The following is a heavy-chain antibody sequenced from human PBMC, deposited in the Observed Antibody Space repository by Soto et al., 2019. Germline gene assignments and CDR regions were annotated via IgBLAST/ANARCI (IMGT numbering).Heavy chain of an antibody. Sequence: EVQLFESGGDLVQPGGSLRLSCAASGFTFSSYAMSWVRQAPGKGLEWVSTISGRGDDTYYTDSVKGRFTISRDNSKNTLSVHMNSLRAEATAVYYCARAQPTYSSSYFDYWGQGTLVTVSS. CDR3: ARAQPTYSSSYFDY. J-gene: IGHJ4*02. D-gene: IGHD3-22*01. V-gene: IGHV3-23*01. CDR2: ISGRGDDT. CDR1: GFTFSSYA.